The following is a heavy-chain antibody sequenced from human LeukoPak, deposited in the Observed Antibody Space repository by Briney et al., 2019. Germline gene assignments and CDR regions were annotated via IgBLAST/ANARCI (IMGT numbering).Heavy chain of an antibody. Sequence: GGSLRLSCAASGFTFSTYSFNWVRQAPGKGLEWASAISSSSSYIYYADSVKGRFTISRDNAKNSLYLQMSSLRAEDTAMYYCVRDGIRHGDFGVYWGQGTLVTVSS. V-gene: IGHV3-21*01. CDR3: VRDGIRHGDFGVY. D-gene: IGHD4-17*01. CDR1: GFTFSTYS. J-gene: IGHJ4*02. CDR2: ISSSSSYI.